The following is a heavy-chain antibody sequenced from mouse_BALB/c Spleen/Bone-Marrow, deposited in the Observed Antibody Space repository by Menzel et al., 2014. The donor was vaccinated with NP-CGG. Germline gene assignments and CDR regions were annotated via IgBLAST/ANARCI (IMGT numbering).Heavy chain of an antibody. Sequence: EVKLMESGGDLAKPGGSLKLSCVAYGFTFSNYGMSWVRQTPVKRLEWGATIRSDISYIYYPASAKGRFTISRANAKNTLYLQMISLKCEDAAMYYCARHVRDFYAMCNWGQLTSVTVSS. V-gene: IGHV5-6*01. D-gene: IGHD1-1*01. CDR2: IRSDISYI. CDR1: GFTFSNYG. CDR3: ARHVRDFYAMCN. J-gene: IGHJ4*01.